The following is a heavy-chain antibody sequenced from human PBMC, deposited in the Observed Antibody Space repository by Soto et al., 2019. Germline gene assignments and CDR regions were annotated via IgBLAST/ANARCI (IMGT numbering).Heavy chain of an antibody. CDR1: GFTFSSYA. CDR3: AKVHAYYDFWSGYYDFDY. CDR2: ISGSGGST. V-gene: IGHV3-23*01. J-gene: IGHJ4*02. Sequence: GGSLRLSCAASGFTFSSYAMSWVRQAPGKGLEWVSAISGSGGSTYYADSVKGRFTTSRDNSKNTLYLQMNSLRAEDTAVYYCAKVHAYYDFWSGYYDFDYWGQGTLVTVSS. D-gene: IGHD3-3*01.